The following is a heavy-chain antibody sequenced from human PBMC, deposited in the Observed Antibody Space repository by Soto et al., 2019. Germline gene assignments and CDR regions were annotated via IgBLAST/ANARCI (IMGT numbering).Heavy chain of an antibody. J-gene: IGHJ6*02. CDR1: GGSISSGDYY. D-gene: IGHD3-3*01. CDR3: ARDKRITIFGVVIEGDPTDYYGMDV. CDR2: IYYSGST. Sequence: QVQLQESGPGLVKPSQTLSLTCTVSGGSISSGDYYWSWIRQPPVKGLEWIGYIYYSGSTYYNPSLKSVVTIAVDTSKNQFSLKLSSVTAADTAVYYCARDKRITIFGVVIEGDPTDYYGMDVWGQGTTVTVSS. V-gene: IGHV4-30-4*01.